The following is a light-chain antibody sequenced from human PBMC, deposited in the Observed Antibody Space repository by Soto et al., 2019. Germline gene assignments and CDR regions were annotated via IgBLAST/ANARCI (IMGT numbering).Light chain of an antibody. Sequence: QSVLTQPASVSGSPGQSITISCTGTSSDVGGYNYVSWYQQHPGKAPKLIIYGVTNRPSGLSNRFSGSKSDNTASLTISGLQAEDEADYYCSSYTSSSTLVVFGGGTKLTVL. CDR1: SSDVGGYNY. CDR2: GVT. V-gene: IGLV2-14*01. CDR3: SSYTSSSTLVV. J-gene: IGLJ2*01.